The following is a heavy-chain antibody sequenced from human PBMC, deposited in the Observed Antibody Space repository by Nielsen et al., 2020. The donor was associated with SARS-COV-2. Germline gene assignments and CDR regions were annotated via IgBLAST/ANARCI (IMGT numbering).Heavy chain of an antibody. J-gene: IGHJ4*02. V-gene: IGHV5-51*01. CDR3: ARQARFCSRTTCSRNYFDS. D-gene: IGHD2-2*01. CDR1: GYSFTNYW. Sequence: GESLKISCKASGYSFTNYWIGWVRQMPGKGLEWMGVISHGDSDTRYSPAFQGQVTISADQSITTAYLQWSSLKASDTAIYYCARQARFCSRTTCSRNYFDSWGQGTLVTVSS. CDR2: ISHGDSDT.